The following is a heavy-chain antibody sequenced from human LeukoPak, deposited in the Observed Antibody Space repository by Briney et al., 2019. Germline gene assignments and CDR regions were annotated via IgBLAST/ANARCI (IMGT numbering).Heavy chain of an antibody. CDR1: GASLRGDYYS. Sequence: SETLSLICTVSGASLRGDYYSWTWIRQPPGRGLEWIGSIHHSGGTNYNPSLKSRVTISMDTSKNQFSLRLTSVTSADTAVYFCAREMRCSSTDCQSAFDSWGQGTLVTVSS. D-gene: IGHD2-2*01. CDR3: AREMRCSSTDCQSAFDS. J-gene: IGHJ4*02. V-gene: IGHV4-61*01. CDR2: IHHSGGT.